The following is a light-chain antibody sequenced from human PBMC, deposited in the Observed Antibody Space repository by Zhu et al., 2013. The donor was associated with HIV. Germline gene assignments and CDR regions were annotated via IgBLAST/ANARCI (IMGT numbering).Light chain of an antibody. Sequence: EIVLTQSPGTLSLSPGERATLSCRASQSVSTMYLTWYQQKPGQAPRLLIYDASNRATGIPARFSGSGSGTDFTLTISSLEPEDFAVYYCQQRSNWPRALTFGGGTKVEIK. CDR3: QQRSNWPRALT. CDR2: DAS. J-gene: IGKJ4*01. CDR1: QSVSTMY. V-gene: IGKV3-11*01.